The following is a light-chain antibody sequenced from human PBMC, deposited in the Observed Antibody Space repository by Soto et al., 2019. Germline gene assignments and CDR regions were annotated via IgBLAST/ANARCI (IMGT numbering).Light chain of an antibody. CDR3: QPYNNYSWG. CDR2: DAS. Sequence: DIQMTQSPSTLSASVGDRVTITCRASQSINNWLAWYQQKPGQAPKLLISDASSLKSGVPSRFNGSGSGTKFTLTIGSLQPDDFATYYCQPYNNYSWGFGQGTKVEFK. CDR1: QSINNW. V-gene: IGKV1-5*01. J-gene: IGKJ1*01.